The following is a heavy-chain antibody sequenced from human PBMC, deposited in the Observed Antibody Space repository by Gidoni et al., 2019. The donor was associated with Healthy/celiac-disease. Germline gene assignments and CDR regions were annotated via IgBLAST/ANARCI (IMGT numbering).Heavy chain of an antibody. CDR1: GFTFDDYH. CDR3: AKDSRSGWRYLIDY. CDR2: ISWDGGST. Sequence: VQLVESGGVVVQPGGSLRRSCSASGFTFDDYHIHWVRQAPGKGLELVSLISWDGGSTYYADAVKGRFTISRDNSKNSLYLQMNSLRTEDTALYYCAKDSRSGWRYLIDYWGQGTLVTVSS. J-gene: IGHJ4*02. D-gene: IGHD6-19*01. V-gene: IGHV3-43*01.